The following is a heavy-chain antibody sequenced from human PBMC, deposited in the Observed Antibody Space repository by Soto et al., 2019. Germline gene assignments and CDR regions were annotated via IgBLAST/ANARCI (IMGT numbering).Heavy chain of an antibody. Sequence: LRLSCAASGFIFENFGMSWVRQAPGKGLEWISSISGSGFKKYYADSVKGRFTISRDNSKSTVYLELNNLSAEDTAVYHCAKNQGVELVPLATVDWFDPWGQGSVVTSPQ. CDR3: AKNQGVELVPLATVDWFDP. J-gene: IGHJ5*02. V-gene: IGHV3-23*01. D-gene: IGHD1-26*01. CDR1: GFIFENFG. CDR2: ISGSGFKK.